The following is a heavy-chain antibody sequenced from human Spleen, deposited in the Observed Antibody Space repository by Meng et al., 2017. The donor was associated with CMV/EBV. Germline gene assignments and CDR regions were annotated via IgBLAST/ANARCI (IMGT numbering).Heavy chain of an antibody. CDR2: IHHSGTT. CDR1: GGSVSSGSYY. CDR3: ARCMIGPNNWFDP. V-gene: IGHV4-31*02. J-gene: IGHJ5*02. Sequence: SGGSVSSGSYYWSWIRQPPGKGLEWIGYIHHSGTTYYNPSLRGRLTLSVDTSKNQLSLKVTPVTAADTAVYYCARCMIGPNNWFDPWGQGTLVTVSS. D-gene: IGHD2-21*01.